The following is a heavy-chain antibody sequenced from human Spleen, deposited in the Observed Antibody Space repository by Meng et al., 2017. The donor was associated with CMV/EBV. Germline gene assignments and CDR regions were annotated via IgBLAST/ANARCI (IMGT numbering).Heavy chain of an antibody. CDR3: ARGSDHPHPYAYLRTGHLSGGYFDY. CDR2: IYYTGYH. J-gene: IGHJ4*02. V-gene: IGHV4-31*02. D-gene: IGHD3-16*01. Sequence: CSSLRQHPVTGLEWIGVIYYTGYHSYTPSINGRVAMSIDSSKKQFSLSLDSVTASDTAMYYCARGSDHPHPYAYLRTGHLSGGYFDYWGLGVLVTVSS.